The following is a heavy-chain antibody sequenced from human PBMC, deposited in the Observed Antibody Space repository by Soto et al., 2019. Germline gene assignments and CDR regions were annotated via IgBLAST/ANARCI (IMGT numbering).Heavy chain of an antibody. CDR3: SRDRHPYSTKYYFDY. CDR2: ISGSGAYT. V-gene: IGHV3-23*01. Sequence: GGSLRLSCAASGFTFSTYAMNWVRQPPGKGLEWVSSISGSGAYTYYADSVQGRFTISRDNSKNTLNLQMNSLRAEDTAVYYCSRDRHPYSTKYYFDYWGHGTLVTVSS. J-gene: IGHJ4*01. D-gene: IGHD2-2*01. CDR1: GFTFSTYA.